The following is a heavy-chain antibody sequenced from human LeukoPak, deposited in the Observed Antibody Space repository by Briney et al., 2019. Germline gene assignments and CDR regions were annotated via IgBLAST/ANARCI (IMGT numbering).Heavy chain of an antibody. V-gene: IGHV3-9*03. D-gene: IGHD5-24*01. J-gene: IGHJ4*02. CDR3: ARVPQAERWLQFPFDY. CDR1: GFTFDDYA. Sequence: GGSLRLSCAASGFTFDDYAMHWVRQAPGKGLEWVSGISWNSGSIGYADSVKGRFTISRDNAKNSLYLQMNSLRAEDMALYYCARVPQAERWLQFPFDYWGQGTLVTVSS. CDR2: ISWNSGSI.